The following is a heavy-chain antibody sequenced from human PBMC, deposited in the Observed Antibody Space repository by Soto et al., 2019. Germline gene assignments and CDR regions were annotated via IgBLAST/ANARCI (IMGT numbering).Heavy chain of an antibody. CDR2: IIPASDTE. Sequence: QVHLVQSGAEVKKPGSSVNISCKASGGTFGTYGLNWVRQFPGQGLEWMGGIIPASDTENYAQKFQGRVTITADKSTNIAHMQMDSLTSDDTAVYYCATAVTAGTYYNSGLDVWGQGTTVTVS. D-gene: IGHD2-21*02. J-gene: IGHJ6*02. CDR1: GGTFGTYG. V-gene: IGHV1-69*14. CDR3: ATAVTAGTYYNSGLDV.